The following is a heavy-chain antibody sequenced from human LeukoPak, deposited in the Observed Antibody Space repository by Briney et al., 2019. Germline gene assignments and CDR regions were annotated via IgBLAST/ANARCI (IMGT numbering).Heavy chain of an antibody. D-gene: IGHD6-6*01. J-gene: IGHJ3*02. V-gene: IGHV3-48*03. Sequence: GGSLRLSCAASGFNFSSYDMNWVRQTPGKGLEWLSYISRSGTSTYYADSVKGRFTISRDNAKNSLFLQMNGLRAEDTAIYYCATSALTGVAFDIWGQGTMATVSS. CDR1: GFNFSSYD. CDR2: ISRSGTST. CDR3: ATSALTGVAFDI.